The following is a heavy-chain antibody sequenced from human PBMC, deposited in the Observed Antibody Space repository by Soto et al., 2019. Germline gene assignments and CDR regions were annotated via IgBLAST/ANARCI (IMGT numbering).Heavy chain of an antibody. V-gene: IGHV1-3*01. CDR3: ARNDFWRAQNWFDP. Sequence: QVPLAQSGAEVKRPGASVKVSCKASGYTFSNYAMHWVRQAPGQRLEWMGWINSGNGNTKYSQKFQGRVTITRNTSASTAYMELSGLRSEDTAVYYCARNDFWRAQNWFDPWGQGTLVTVSS. J-gene: IGHJ5*02. CDR1: GYTFSNYA. CDR2: INSGNGNT. D-gene: IGHD3-3*01.